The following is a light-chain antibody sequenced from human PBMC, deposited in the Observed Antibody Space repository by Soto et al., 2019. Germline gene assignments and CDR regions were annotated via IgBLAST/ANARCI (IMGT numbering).Light chain of an antibody. CDR3: HQKNSYPLT. V-gene: IGKV1-5*01. Sequence: DIQMNQAPSTLSASVGDRVTITCRASQSISSWLAWYQQKPGKDPKLLIYDAYSLESGVPSRFSGRGSWTEFTLKIRSRQPDDFATWYCHQKNSYPLTFGQGTRLELK. J-gene: IGKJ5*01. CDR2: DAY. CDR1: QSISSW.